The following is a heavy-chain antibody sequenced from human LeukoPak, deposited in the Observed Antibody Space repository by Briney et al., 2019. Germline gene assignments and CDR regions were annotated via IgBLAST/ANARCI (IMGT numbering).Heavy chain of an antibody. V-gene: IGHV3-23*01. D-gene: IGHD4-11*01. CDR1: GFTFSSYA. CDR2: ISGSAGST. J-gene: IGHJ6*02. Sequence: GGSLRLSCAASGFTFSSYAMSWVRQAPGKGLEWVSAISGSAGSTFYADSVKGRFTISRDNSKNTLYLQMSSLKAEDTAVYYXXXXXXXXTATSNKRGMDVWGQGTTVTVSS. CDR3: XXXXXXXTATSNKRGMDV.